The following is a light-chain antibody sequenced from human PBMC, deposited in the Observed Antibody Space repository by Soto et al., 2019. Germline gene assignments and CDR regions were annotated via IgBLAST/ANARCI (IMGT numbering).Light chain of an antibody. CDR2: DAY. Sequence: EIVLTQSPATLSLSPGERATLSCRASQSVSRYLAWYQQRPGQAHRLLIYDAYNRATGVQARFSGTGSGTDFTLTISSLEPEDFAVYYCKQRTNWPLTFGGGTKVDIK. CDR1: QSVSRY. CDR3: KQRTNWPLT. V-gene: IGKV3-11*01. J-gene: IGKJ4*01.